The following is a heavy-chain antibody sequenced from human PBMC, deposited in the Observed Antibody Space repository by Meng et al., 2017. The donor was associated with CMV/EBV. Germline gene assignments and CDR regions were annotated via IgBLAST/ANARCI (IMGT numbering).Heavy chain of an antibody. Sequence: ASVKVSCKASGYTFTGYYMHWVRQAPGQGLEWMGWINPNSGGTNYAQKFQGRVTMTRDTSISTAYMELSRLRSDDTAVDYCSRTRRYWSRTSCPGAYGMDGWGQGTTVTVSS. CDR2: INPNSGGT. CDR3: SRTRRYWSRTSCPGAYGMDG. V-gene: IGHV1-2*02. D-gene: IGHD2-2*01. CDR1: GYTFTGYY. J-gene: IGHJ6*02.